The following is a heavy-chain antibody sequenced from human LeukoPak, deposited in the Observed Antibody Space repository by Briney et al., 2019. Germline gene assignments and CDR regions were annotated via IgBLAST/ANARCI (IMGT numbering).Heavy chain of an antibody. CDR3: ARGEYGSGSYHIDY. J-gene: IGHJ4*02. V-gene: IGHV3-21*01. CDR1: GFTFSSYS. Sequence: PGGSLRLSCAASGFTFSSYSMNRVRQAPGKGLEWVSFISGSSTYIYYADSVKGRFTISRDNAKNSLYLQMNSLRAEDTAVYYCARGEYGSGSYHIDYWGQGTLVTVSS. CDR2: ISGSSTYI. D-gene: IGHD3-10*01.